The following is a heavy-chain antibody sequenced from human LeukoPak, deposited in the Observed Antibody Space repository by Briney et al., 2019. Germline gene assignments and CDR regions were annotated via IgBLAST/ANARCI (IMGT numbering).Heavy chain of an antibody. CDR3: ARDWHGVDY. J-gene: IGHJ4*02. CDR2: ISSSSSYI. V-gene: IGHV3-21*06. D-gene: IGHD2-8*01. CDR1: GFTFRNYR. Sequence: GGSLRLSCEASGFTFRNYRMNWVRQAPGKGLEWVSSISSSSSYIYYADSVKGRFTIPRDNAKNSLYLRMNSLRAEDTAVYYCARDWHGVDYWGQGTLVTVSS.